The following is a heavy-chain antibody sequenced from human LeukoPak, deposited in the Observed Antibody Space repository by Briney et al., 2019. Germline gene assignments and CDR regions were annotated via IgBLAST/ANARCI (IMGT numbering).Heavy chain of an antibody. CDR2: ISSSGTTI. V-gene: IGHV3-48*03. CDR3: ARDYGGSSPFDY. J-gene: IGHJ4*02. CDR1: GFTFSSYE. D-gene: IGHD4-23*01. Sequence: GGSLRLSCAASGFTFSSYEIHWVRQAPGKGLEWVSYISSSGTTIYYADSVKGRFTISRDNAKNSLYLQMNSLRAEDTAVYYCARDYGGSSPFDYWGQGTLVTVSS.